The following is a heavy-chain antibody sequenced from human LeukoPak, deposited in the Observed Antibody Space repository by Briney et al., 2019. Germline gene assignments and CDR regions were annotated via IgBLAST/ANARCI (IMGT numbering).Heavy chain of an antibody. V-gene: IGHV3-21*01. CDR2: ISSSSSYI. CDR1: GFTFSSYS. D-gene: IGHD3-3*01. J-gene: IGHJ6*02. Sequence: GGSLRLSCAASGFTFSSYSMNWVRQAPGKGLEWVSSISSSSSYIYYADSVKGRFTISRDNAKNSLYLQMTSLRAEDTAVYYCARDRAPTIITIFGVVTPRYGMDVWGQGTTVTVSS. CDR3: ARDRAPTIITIFGVVTPRYGMDV.